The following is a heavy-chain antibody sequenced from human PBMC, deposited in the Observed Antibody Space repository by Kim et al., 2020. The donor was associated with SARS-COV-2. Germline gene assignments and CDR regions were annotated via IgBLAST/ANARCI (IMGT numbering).Heavy chain of an antibody. V-gene: IGHV3-7*01. CDR2: IKQDESEK. CDR1: GFTFISYW. CDR3: ARGQITPAY. D-gene: IGHD3-16*01. Sequence: GGSLRLSCAASGFTFISYWMSWVRQAPGKGLEWVAKIKQDESEKYYVDSVKGRFTISRDNAKNSLYLQMNSLRAEDTAVYYCARGQITPAYWGQGTLVTVSS. J-gene: IGHJ4*02.